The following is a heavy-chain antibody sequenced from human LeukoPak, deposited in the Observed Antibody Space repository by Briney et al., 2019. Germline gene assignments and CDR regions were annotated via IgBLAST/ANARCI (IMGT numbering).Heavy chain of an antibody. CDR3: ARVFPTTVEYYYYMDV. J-gene: IGHJ6*03. CDR1: GGTFSSYA. D-gene: IGHD4-11*01. V-gene: IGHV1-69*01. CDR2: IIPIFGTA. Sequence: SVKVSCKASGGTFSSYAISWVRQAPGQGLEWMGGIIPIFGTANYAQKFHGRVTITADESTSTAYMELSSLRSEDTAVYYCARVFPTTVEYYYYMDVWGKGTTVTVSS.